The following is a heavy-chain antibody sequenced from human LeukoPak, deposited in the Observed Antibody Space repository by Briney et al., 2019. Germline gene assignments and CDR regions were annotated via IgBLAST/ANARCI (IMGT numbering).Heavy chain of an antibody. CDR3: ARDPGRQYSSIADV. CDR2: IKEDGSKK. J-gene: IGHJ6*02. CDR1: EFSFSSYW. Sequence: PGGSLRLSCAASEFSFSSYWMNWVRRAPGKGLEWLANIKEDGSKKYYVDSVKGRFTISRDNAKNSLYLQMDSLRAEDTAVYYCARDPGRQYSSIADVWGQGTTVTVSS. V-gene: IGHV3-7*03. D-gene: IGHD6-19*01.